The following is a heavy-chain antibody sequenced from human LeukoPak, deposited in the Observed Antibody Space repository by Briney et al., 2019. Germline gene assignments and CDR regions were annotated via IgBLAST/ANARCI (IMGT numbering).Heavy chain of an antibody. CDR3: AKGTRVSSYPFDY. CDR2: ISGSGGST. J-gene: IGHJ4*02. D-gene: IGHD1-26*01. CDR1: GFSLSDYG. Sequence: GGSLRLSCSASGFSLSDYGMSWVRQAPGKGLEWVSAISGSGGSTYYADSVKGRFTISRDNSKNTLYLQMNSLRAEDTAVYYCAKGTRVSSYPFDYWGQGTLVTVSS. V-gene: IGHV3-23*01.